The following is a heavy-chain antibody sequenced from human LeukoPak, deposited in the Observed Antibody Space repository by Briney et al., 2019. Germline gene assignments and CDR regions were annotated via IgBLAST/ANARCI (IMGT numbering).Heavy chain of an antibody. V-gene: IGHV4-59*08. Sequence: SETLSLTCTVSGGSITTYYWSWIRQPPGKRLEWIGYIYYSGSTNYNSSLKSRVTISVDMSKNQFSLKLSSVTAADTAVYYCARHGITSGSYPDAFDIWGQGTMVTVSS. J-gene: IGHJ3*02. CDR3: ARHGITSGSYPDAFDI. CDR2: IYYSGST. D-gene: IGHD6-19*01. CDR1: GGSITTYY.